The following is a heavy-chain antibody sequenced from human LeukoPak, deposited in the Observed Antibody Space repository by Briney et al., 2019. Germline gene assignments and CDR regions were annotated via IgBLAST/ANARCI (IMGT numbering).Heavy chain of an antibody. Sequence: SETLSLTCSVSGATISGGNYHWSWIRQPAGKGLEWIGRIYSSGATNYNPSFKRRATISEDTSKNQFSLKLTSVTAADTAVYYCTRDLTQYYDVWSGSHGFDIWGQGTMVIVSS. V-gene: IGHV4-61*02. CDR1: GATISGGNYH. D-gene: IGHD3-3*01. J-gene: IGHJ3*02. CDR2: IYSSGAT. CDR3: TRDLTQYYDVWSGSHGFDI.